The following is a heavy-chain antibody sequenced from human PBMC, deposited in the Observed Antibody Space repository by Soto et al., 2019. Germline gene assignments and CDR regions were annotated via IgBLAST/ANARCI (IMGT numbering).Heavy chain of an antibody. CDR1: SGSISSSNW. V-gene: IGHV4-4*02. CDR2: IYHSGST. CDR3: ARVSYWEQWLVSFDY. Sequence: SETLSLTCAVSSGSISSSNWWSWVRQPPGKGLEWIGEIYHSGSTNYNPSLKSRVTISVDKSKNQFSLKLSSVTAADTAVYYCARVSYWEQWLVSFDYWGQGTLVTVSS. J-gene: IGHJ4*02. D-gene: IGHD6-19*01.